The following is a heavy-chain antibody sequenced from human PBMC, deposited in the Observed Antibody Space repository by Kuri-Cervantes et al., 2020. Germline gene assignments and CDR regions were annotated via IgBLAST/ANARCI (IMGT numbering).Heavy chain of an antibody. CDR2: TYYRSKWYN. Sequence: SQTLSLTCAISGDSVSSNDVAWSWIRQSPSRGLEWLGRTYYRSKWYNDYALSVKSRITINPDTSKNQFSLQLSSVTPEDTAVYYCAAWHHETHYFDYWDQGAWSPSPQ. CDR1: GDSVSSNDVA. CDR3: AAWHHETHYFDY. J-gene: IGHJ4*02. V-gene: IGHV6-1*01.